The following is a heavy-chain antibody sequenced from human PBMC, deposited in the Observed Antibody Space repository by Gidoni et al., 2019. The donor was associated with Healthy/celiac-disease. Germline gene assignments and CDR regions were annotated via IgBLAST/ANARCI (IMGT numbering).Heavy chain of an antibody. CDR1: GGSISSYY. V-gene: IGHV4-59*01. CDR3: ARGGGITGTPVDY. J-gene: IGHJ4*02. Sequence: QVQLQESGPGLVKPSETLSLTCTVSGGSISSYYWSWIRQPPGKGLEWIGYIYYSGSTNYNPSLKSRVTISVDTSKNQFSLKLSSVTAADTAVYYCARGGGITGTPVDYWGQGTLVTVSS. D-gene: IGHD1-20*01. CDR2: IYYSGST.